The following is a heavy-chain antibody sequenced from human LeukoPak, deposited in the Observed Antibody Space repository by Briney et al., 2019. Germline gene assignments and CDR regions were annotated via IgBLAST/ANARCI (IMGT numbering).Heavy chain of an antibody. CDR3: ARVTANHVSWFDP. Sequence: GGSLRLSCAASGFTVITNDMTWVRQAPGKGLEWVSVLYSDGNTKYADSVQGRFTISRDNSKNTLYLEMNSLSPDDTAVYYCARVTANHVSWFDPWGQGTLVTVSS. D-gene: IGHD2-21*02. J-gene: IGHJ5*02. CDR2: LYSDGNT. V-gene: IGHV3-53*01. CDR1: GFTVITND.